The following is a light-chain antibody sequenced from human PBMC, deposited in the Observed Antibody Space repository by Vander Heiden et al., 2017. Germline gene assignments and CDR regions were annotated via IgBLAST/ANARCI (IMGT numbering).Light chain of an antibody. CDR1: QSISNY. Sequence: DIQMTQSPSSLSASVGDRLTITCWASQSISNYLIWYQQKPGKAPKLLIYAASSLQSGVPSRFSGSGSGTDFTLTISSLQPEDFATYYCQQSYSTPHTFGQGTKLEIK. CDR2: AAS. J-gene: IGKJ2*01. V-gene: IGKV1-39*01. CDR3: QQSYSTPHT.